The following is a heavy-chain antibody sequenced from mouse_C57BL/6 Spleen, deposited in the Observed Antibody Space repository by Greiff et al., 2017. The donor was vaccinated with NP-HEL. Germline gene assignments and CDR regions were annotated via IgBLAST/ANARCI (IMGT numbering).Heavy chain of an antibody. CDR3: ARVIHYYGSSFDY. CDR1: GYTFTSYW. V-gene: IGHV1-50*01. J-gene: IGHJ2*01. D-gene: IGHD1-1*01. CDR2: IDPSDSYT. Sequence: VQLQQPGAELVKPGASVKLSCKASGYTFTSYWMQWVKQRPGQGLEWIGEIDPSDSYTNYNQKFKGKATLTVDKSSSTAYMQLSSLTSEDSAVYYCARVIHYYGSSFDYWGQGTTLTVSS.